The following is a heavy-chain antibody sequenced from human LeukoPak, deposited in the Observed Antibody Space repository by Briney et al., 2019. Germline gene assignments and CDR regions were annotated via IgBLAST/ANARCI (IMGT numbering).Heavy chain of an antibody. CDR3: ARLQQYSSSSTY. V-gene: IGHV3-21*01. J-gene: IGHJ4*02. D-gene: IGHD6-6*01. CDR2: ISSSSSYI. CDR1: GFTFSSYS. Sequence: PGGSLRLSCAASGFTFSSYSMNWVRRAPGKGLEWVSSISSSSSYIYYADSVKGRFTISRDNAKNSLYLQMNSLRAEDTAVYYCARLQQYSSSSTYWGQGTLVTVSS.